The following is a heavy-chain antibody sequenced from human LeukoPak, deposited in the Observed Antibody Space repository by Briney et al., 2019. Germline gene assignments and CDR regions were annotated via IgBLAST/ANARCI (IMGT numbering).Heavy chain of an antibody. CDR2: IIPILGIA. CDR1: GGTFSIYA. V-gene: IGHV1-69*04. Sequence: SVKVSFKASGGTFSIYAISWVRQAPGQGLEWMGRIIPILGIANYAQKFQGRVTITADKSTSTAYMELSSLRSEDTAVYYCARDRGISPYGMDVWGQGTTVTVSS. J-gene: IGHJ6*02. D-gene: IGHD2-15*01. CDR3: ARDRGISPYGMDV.